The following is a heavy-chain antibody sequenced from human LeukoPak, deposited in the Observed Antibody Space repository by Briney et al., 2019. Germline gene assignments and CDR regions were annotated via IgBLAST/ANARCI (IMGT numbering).Heavy chain of an antibody. V-gene: IGHV3-23*01. CDR3: AKDRGVGVVIILDY. D-gene: IGHD3-3*01. J-gene: IGHJ4*02. CDR2: ISGSGGST. CDR1: GFTLSSYA. Sequence: GGSLRLSCAASGFTLSSYAMSWVRQAPGKGLEWVSAISGSGGSTYYADSVKGRFTISRDNSENTLYLQMNSLRAEDTAVYYCAKDRGVGVVIILDYWGQGTLVTVSS.